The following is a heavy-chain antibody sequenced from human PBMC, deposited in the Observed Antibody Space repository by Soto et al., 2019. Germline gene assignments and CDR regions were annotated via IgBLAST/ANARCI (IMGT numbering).Heavy chain of an antibody. CDR2: LYYSGST. Sequence: SETLSLTCTVSGGSISSSSYYWGWIRQPPGKGLEWIGSLYYSGSTYYNPSLKSRVTISVDTSKNQISLKLSSETASDTAVYYCARGVGSSPPQYWGRGTLVTVSS. J-gene: IGHJ4*02. V-gene: IGHV4-39*07. CDR3: ARGVGSSPPQY. D-gene: IGHD1-26*01. CDR1: GGSISSSSYY.